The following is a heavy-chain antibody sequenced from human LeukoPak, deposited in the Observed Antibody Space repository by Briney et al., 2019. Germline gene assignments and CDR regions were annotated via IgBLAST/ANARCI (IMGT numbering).Heavy chain of an antibody. CDR3: ARRLWLQLDY. D-gene: IGHD5-24*01. CDR2: INHSGST. J-gene: IGHJ4*02. CDR1: GFTFSSYE. Sequence: LRLSCAASGFTFSSYEMNWVRQAPGKGLEWIGEINHSGSTNYNPSLKSRVTISVDTSKNQFSLKLSSVTAADTAVYYCARRLWLQLDYWGQGTPVTVSS. V-gene: IGHV4-34*01.